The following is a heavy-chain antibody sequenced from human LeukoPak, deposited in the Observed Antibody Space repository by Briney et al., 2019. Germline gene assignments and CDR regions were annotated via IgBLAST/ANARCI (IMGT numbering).Heavy chain of an antibody. CDR3: ARAYSESYGLGYYYMDV. J-gene: IGHJ6*03. Sequence: GGSLRLSCAASGFTFSSYWMSWVRQAPGKGLEWVANIKKDGSEKYYVDSVKGRFTISRDNAKKSLYLQMNSLRAEDTAVYYCARAYSESYGLGYYYMDVWGKGTTVTVSS. D-gene: IGHD1-26*01. CDR2: IKKDGSEK. V-gene: IGHV3-7*01. CDR1: GFTFSSYW.